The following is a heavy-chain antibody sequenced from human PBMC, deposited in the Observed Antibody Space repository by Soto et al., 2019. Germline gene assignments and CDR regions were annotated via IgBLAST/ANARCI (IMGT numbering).Heavy chain of an antibody. CDR2: IYHSGST. J-gene: IGHJ4*02. Sequence: TSETLSLTCAVYGGSFSSGGYSWSWIRQPPGKGLEWIGYIYHSGSTYYNPSLKSRVTISVDRSKNQFSLKLSSVTAADTAVYYCARVPGYWGQGTLVTVSS. CDR3: ARVPGY. V-gene: IGHV4-30-2*01. CDR1: GGSFSSGGYS.